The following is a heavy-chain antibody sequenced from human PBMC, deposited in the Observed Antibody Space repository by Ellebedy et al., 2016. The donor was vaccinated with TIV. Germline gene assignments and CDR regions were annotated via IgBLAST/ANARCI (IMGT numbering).Heavy chain of an antibody. CDR3: SRVYGSGQSDY. Sequence: PGGSLRLSCAGSGIVFSGYSMNWVRQAPGKGLEWVSSISDISRYIFYADSVRGRFTISRDNAKNSLYLQMNSLRVEDTAVYYCSRVYGSGQSDYWGQGTLVTVSS. V-gene: IGHV3-21*06. CDR1: GIVFSGYS. J-gene: IGHJ4*02. D-gene: IGHD6-19*01. CDR2: ISDISRYI.